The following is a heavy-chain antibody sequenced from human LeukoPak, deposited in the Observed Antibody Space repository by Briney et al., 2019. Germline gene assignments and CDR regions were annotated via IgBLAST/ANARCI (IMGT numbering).Heavy chain of an antibody. Sequence: SQALSLTCAISADSVSSNIAAWNWIRQSPSRGLEWLGMVYYRSKWYNDYAVSVKSRMTIDPDTSKNQFSLHLNSVTPEDTAVYYCARGSRSGSWRYFDYWGQGTLVTVSS. V-gene: IGHV6-1*01. CDR2: VYYRSKWYN. J-gene: IGHJ4*02. D-gene: IGHD1-26*01. CDR1: ADSVSSNIAA. CDR3: ARGSRSGSWRYFDY.